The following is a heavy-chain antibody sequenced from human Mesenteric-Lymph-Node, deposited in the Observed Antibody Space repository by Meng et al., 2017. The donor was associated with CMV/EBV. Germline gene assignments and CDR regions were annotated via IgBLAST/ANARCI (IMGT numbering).Heavy chain of an antibody. J-gene: IGHJ3*02. V-gene: IGHV3-23*01. D-gene: IGHD1-26*01. CDR3: AKDPVVGAPHVFDI. CDR2: ISGGSDGGRA. Sequence: GGSLRLSCEASGFTFSTYAMSWVRQPPGKGLEWVSAISGGSDGGRAFYADSVKGQFTISRDNSKSTLFLQMNSLTVEDTAVYYCAKDPVVGAPHVFDIWGQGAMVTVSS. CDR1: GFTFSTYA.